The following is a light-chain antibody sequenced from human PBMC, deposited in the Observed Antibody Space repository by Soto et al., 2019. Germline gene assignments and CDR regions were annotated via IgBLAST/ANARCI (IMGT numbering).Light chain of an antibody. J-gene: IGLJ1*01. Sequence: QSVLFQPASVSGSPGQSITISCTGTSSDIGGYYYVSWYPHDPGKAPKLIIYQVTNRPSGVSHRFSGSKSGNTASLTISGLQAEDEADYYCTSYSSSSTFYVFGTGTKVTVL. V-gene: IGLV2-14*01. CDR3: TSYSSSSTFYV. CDR1: SSDIGGYYY. CDR2: QVT.